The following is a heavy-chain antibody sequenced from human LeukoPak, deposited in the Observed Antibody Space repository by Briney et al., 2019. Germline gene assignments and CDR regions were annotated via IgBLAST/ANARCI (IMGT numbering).Heavy chain of an antibody. V-gene: IGHV3-23*01. CDR2: SAGSGGGGGT. Sequence: GGSLRLSCVASGSTFSSYGMNWVRQAPGKVLEWVSSSAGSGGGGGTYYADSVKGRFTISRDSSKNTLFLHMNSLRVEDTAVYYCAKGTTGRCSGATCYPFDMWGQGTVVTVSS. CDR1: GSTFSSYG. J-gene: IGHJ3*02. CDR3: AKGTTGRCSGATCYPFDM. D-gene: IGHD2-15*01.